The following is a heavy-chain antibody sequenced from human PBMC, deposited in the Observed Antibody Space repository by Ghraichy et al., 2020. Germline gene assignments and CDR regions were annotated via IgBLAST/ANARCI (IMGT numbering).Heavy chain of an antibody. CDR3: ARGRYDRGFDL. CDR2: IYNTGYT. J-gene: IGHJ4*02. V-gene: IGHV4-61*08. D-gene: IGHD5-12*01. Sequence: SETLSLTCSVSGVYDRGDAYYWTWVRQSLGRRPQWIGEIYNTGYTDYDPSLRSRVTMSVDMSKKQFFLRMKSVTAADTAVYFCARGRYDRGFDLWGQGMQVIVSS. CDR1: GVYDRGDAYY.